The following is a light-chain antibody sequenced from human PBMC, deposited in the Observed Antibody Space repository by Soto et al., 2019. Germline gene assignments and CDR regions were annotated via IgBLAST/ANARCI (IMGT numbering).Light chain of an antibody. CDR1: SSDIGAGSE. CDR2: GST. Sequence: QSVLTQPPSLSGAPGQRVTISCTGSSSDIGAGSEVHWYQQLPGTAPKLLIFGSTNRPSGVPDRFSGSKSATSAPLAITGIQAEDEADYYCQSYDNSLSAYVFGTGTKLTVL. V-gene: IGLV1-40*01. J-gene: IGLJ1*01. CDR3: QSYDNSLSAYV.